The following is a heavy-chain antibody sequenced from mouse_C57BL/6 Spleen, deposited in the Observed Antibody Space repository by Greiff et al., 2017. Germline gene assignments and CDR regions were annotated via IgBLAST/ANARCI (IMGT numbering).Heavy chain of an antibody. CDR3: ARGPITTVVSYWYFDV. V-gene: IGHV1-81*01. CDR1: GYTFTSYG. D-gene: IGHD1-1*01. CDR2: IYPRSGNT. Sequence: QVQLKQSGAELARPGASVKLSCKASGYTFTSYGISWVKQRTGQGLEWIGEIYPRSGNTYYNEKFKGKATLTADKSSSTAYMELRSLTSEDSAVYFCARGPITTVVSYWYFDVWGTGTTVTVSS. J-gene: IGHJ1*03.